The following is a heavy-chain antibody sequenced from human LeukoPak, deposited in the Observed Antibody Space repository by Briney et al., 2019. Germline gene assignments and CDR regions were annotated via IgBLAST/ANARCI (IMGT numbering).Heavy chain of an antibody. D-gene: IGHD4-17*01. CDR2: IYYSGST. CDR1: GSSISSGFY. CDR3: AREYGDYDAY. Sequence: PSETLSLTCAVSGSSISSGFYWGWIRQPPGKGLEWIGSIYYSGSTYYNPSLKSRVTISVDTSKNQFSLKLSSVTAADTAVYYCAREYGDYDAYWGQGTLVTVSS. V-gene: IGHV4-38-2*02. J-gene: IGHJ4*02.